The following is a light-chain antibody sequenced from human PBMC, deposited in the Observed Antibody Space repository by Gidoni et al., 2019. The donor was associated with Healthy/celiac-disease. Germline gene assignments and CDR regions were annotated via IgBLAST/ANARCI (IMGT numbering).Light chain of an antibody. J-gene: IGKJ1*01. CDR1: QSISSY. CDR2: AAS. CDR3: QQSYSTPPWT. Sequence: DIQMTQYPSSLSASVGDRVTITCRASQSISSYLNWYQQKPGKAPKLLIYAASSLQSGVPSRFSGSGSGTGFTLTISSLQPEDFATYYCQQSYSTPPWTFGQGTKVEIK. V-gene: IGKV1-39*01.